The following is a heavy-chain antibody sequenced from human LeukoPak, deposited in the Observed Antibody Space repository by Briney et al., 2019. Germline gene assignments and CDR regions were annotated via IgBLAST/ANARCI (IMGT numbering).Heavy chain of an antibody. D-gene: IGHD6-13*01. Sequence: KSSETLSLTCTVSGGSISSSSYYWGWIRQSPGKGLEWIGTMSNSGSTYYNPSLKSRVTISGDTAKNQFSLKLSSVTAADTAVYYCARRSQAAAGRGIGYWGQGTLVTVSS. J-gene: IGHJ4*02. CDR2: MSNSGST. V-gene: IGHV4-39*01. CDR3: ARRSQAAAGRGIGY. CDR1: GGSISSSSYY.